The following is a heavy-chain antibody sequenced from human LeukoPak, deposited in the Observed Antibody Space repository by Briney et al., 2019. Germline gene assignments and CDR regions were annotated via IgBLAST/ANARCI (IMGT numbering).Heavy chain of an antibody. CDR3: VRQFAS. Sequence: GGSLRLSCASSGFTFSDHIMNWVRQLPGKRLEWVAYVSGSGSTVYYADSVKGRFTISRDNGKSSLYLQMNSLRVEDTALYYCVRQFASWGQGTLVTVSS. CDR1: GFTFSDHI. CDR2: VSGSGSTV. J-gene: IGHJ4*02. V-gene: IGHV3-48*01.